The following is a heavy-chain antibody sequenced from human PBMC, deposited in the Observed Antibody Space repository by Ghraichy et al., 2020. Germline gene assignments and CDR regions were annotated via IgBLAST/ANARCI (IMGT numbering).Heavy chain of an antibody. J-gene: IGHJ4*02. V-gene: IGHV4-34*01. CDR3: ARAGGSGSPSR. D-gene: IGHD3-10*01. CDR2: INHSGST. Sequence: ETLSLTCAVYGGSFSGYYWSWIRQPPGKGLEWIGEINHSGSTNYNPSLKSRVTISVDTSKNQFSLKLSSVTAADTAVYYCARAGGSGSPSRWGQGTLVTVSS. CDR1: GGSFSGYY.